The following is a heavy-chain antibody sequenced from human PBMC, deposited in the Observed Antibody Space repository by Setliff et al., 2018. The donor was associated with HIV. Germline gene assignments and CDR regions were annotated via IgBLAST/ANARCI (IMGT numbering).Heavy chain of an antibody. CDR1: GDSISSGNYL. CDR3: ARVQMAYAAFDV. J-gene: IGHJ3*01. CDR2: ISVSGTT. V-gene: IGHV4-61*02. D-gene: IGHD4-17*01. Sequence: ASETLSLTCSVSGDSISSGNYLWSWIRQPAGKAPEWIGRISVSGTTDYNPSLEGRVTVSRDTSKNQFYLKLSSVTAADTAVYYCARVQMAYAAFDVWGQGTMVTVSS.